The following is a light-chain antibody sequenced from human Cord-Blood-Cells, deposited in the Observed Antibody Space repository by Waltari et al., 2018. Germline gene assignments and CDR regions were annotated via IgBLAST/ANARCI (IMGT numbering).Light chain of an antibody. CDR2: DAS. V-gene: IGKV1-33*01. CDR1: QAISNY. CDR3: QQYENLPLT. Sequence: DIQMTRSPSSLSASVGDRVTITCQASQAISNYLNWYQQKPGKAPKLLIYDASNLETGVPSRFSGSGSGTDFTFTISSLQPEDIATYYCQQYENLPLTFGGGTKVEIK. J-gene: IGKJ4*01.